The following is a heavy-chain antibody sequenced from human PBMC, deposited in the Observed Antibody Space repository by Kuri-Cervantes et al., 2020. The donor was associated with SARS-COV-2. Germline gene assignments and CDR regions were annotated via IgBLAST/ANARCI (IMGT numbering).Heavy chain of an antibody. CDR3: ARVRYKGIAVEVDY. J-gene: IGHJ4*02. Sequence: GESLKISCAASGFTFSSYAMHWGRQAPGKGLEWVAVISYDGSNKYYADSVKGRFTLSRDNSKNTLYLQMNSLRAEDTAVYYCARVRYKGIAVEVDYWGQGTLVTVSS. CDR2: ISYDGSNK. V-gene: IGHV3-30*01. D-gene: IGHD6-19*01. CDR1: GFTFSSYA.